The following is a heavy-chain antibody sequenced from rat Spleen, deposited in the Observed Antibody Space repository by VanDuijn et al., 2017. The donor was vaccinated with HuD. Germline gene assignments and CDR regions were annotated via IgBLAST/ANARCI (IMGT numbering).Heavy chain of an antibody. CDR1: GFTFSNYG. V-gene: IGHV5S13*01. CDR2: ISTGGGNT. D-gene: IGHD1-10*01. Sequence: EVQLVESGGGLVQPGRSLKLSCVVSGFTFSNYGMAWVRQAPTKGLEWVASISTGGGNTYYRDSVKGRFTISRENAKNTLYLQMNSLRSEDTATYYCTRGGNYDFDHWGQGVRVTVSS. CDR3: TRGGNYDFDH. J-gene: IGHJ2*01.